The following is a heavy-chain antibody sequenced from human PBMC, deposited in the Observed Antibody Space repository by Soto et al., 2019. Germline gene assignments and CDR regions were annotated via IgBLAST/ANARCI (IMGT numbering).Heavy chain of an antibody. CDR2: IYHSGST. V-gene: IGHV4-38-2*01. J-gene: IGHJ4*02. Sequence: SETLSLTCAVSGYSISSGYYWGWIRQPPGKGLEWIGSIYHSGSTYYNPSLKSRVTISVDTSKNQFSLKLSSVTAADTAVYYCASGSRGWYVFGYWGQGTLVTVSS. D-gene: IGHD6-19*01. CDR3: ASGSRGWYVFGY. CDR1: GYSISSGYY.